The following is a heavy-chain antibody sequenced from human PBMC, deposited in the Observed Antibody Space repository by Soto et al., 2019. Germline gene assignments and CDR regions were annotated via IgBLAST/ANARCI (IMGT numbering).Heavy chain of an antibody. Sequence: GASVKVSCKASGYTFTSYGISWVRQAPGQGLEWMGWISAYNGNTNYAQKLQGRVTMTTDTSTSTAYMELRSLRSDDTAVYYCARDGDIVVVPAAANWFDPWGQGPLVTVSS. J-gene: IGHJ5*02. CDR3: ARDGDIVVVPAAANWFDP. CDR2: ISAYNGNT. D-gene: IGHD2-2*01. CDR1: GYTFTSYG. V-gene: IGHV1-18*01.